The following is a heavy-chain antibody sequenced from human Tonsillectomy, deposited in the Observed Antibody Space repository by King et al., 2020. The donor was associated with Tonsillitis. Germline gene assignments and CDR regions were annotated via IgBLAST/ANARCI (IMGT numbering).Heavy chain of an antibody. CDR2: IGTYNGDT. Sequence: QLVQSGAEMKRPGASLKVSCKASGYTFTSHSISWVRQAPGRGLEWVGWIGTYNGDTNYAQKLQGRVTMTIDRSTSTAYLNLRSLRSDDTAVYYCARGGKYYDSSDAFDIWGQGTVVSVSS. V-gene: IGHV1-18*01. J-gene: IGHJ3*02. CDR3: ARGGKYYDSSDAFDI. CDR1: GYTFTSHS. D-gene: IGHD3-22*01.